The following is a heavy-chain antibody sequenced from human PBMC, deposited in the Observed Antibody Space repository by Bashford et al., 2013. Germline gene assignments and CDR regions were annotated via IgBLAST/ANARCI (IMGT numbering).Heavy chain of an antibody. J-gene: IGHJ3*02. CDR3: ARDHLNYYDSSGYYRNDAFDI. CDR1: GFTFSSYS. D-gene: IGHD3-22*01. V-gene: IGHV3-21*01. CDR2: ISSSSSYI. Sequence: TLGSLRLSCAASGFTFSSYSMNWVRQAPGKGLEWVSSISSSSSYIYYADSVKGRFTISRDNAKNSLYLQMNSLRAEDTAVYYCARDHLNYYDSSGYYRNDAFDIWGQGTMVTVSS.